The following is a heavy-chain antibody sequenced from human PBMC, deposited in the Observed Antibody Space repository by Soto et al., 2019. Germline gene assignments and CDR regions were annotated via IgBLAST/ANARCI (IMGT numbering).Heavy chain of an antibody. D-gene: IGHD2-15*01. CDR2: IGTAGDT. Sequence: GGSLRLSCAASGFTFSSYDMHWVRQATGKGLEWVSAIGTAGDTYYPGSVKGRFTISRENAKNSLYLQMNSLRAGDTAVYYCARDRGYCSGGSCYSWFDPWGQGTLVTVSS. J-gene: IGHJ5*02. V-gene: IGHV3-13*01. CDR1: GFTFSSYD. CDR3: ARDRGYCSGGSCYSWFDP.